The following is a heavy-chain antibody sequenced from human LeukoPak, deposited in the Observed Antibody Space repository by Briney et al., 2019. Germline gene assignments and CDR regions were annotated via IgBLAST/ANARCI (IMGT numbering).Heavy chain of an antibody. CDR2: ISGSGGST. Sequence: PGGSLTLSCAASGFTFSSFAMTWVRQAPGKGLEWVSSISGSGGSTYYADSVQGRFTISRDNSKNTLYLQMNSLRAEDTAVYYCAKYLGSGTSFDDWGQGTLVTVSS. V-gene: IGHV3-23*01. CDR3: AKYLGSGTSFDD. CDR1: GFTFSSFA. J-gene: IGHJ4*02. D-gene: IGHD3-10*01.